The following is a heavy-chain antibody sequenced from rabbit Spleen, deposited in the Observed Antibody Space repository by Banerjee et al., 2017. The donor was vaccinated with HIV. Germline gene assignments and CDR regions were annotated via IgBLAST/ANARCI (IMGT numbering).Heavy chain of an antibody. CDR2: IYTGNRKT. D-gene: IGHD1-1*01. CDR1: GFSFSDRDV. Sequence: QSLEESGGGLVKPEGSLTLTCTASGFSFSDRDVMCWVRQAPGKGLEWIGCIYTGNRKTYYAGWAKGRFTISKASSTTVTLQMTSLTAADTATYFCARDLPGVIGWNFNLWGPGTLVTVS. V-gene: IGHV1S40*01. J-gene: IGHJ4*01. CDR3: ARDLPGVIGWNFNL.